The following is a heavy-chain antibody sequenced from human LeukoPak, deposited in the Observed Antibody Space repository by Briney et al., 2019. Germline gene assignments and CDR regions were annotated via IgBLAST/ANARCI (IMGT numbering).Heavy chain of an antibody. CDR3: ATNYYDSSGYFPDFDY. J-gene: IGHJ4*02. CDR1: GFTFSSYA. CDR2: ISAIGLDT. V-gene: IGHV3-23*01. Sequence: GGPRILSCSAPGFTFSSYAMNWFRQAPVKGLEWVSAISAIGLDTYYPTSGKGRFTISRDNSKNTLYLQVNSLRADDTAVYYCATNYYDSSGYFPDFDYWGQGALVSVSS. D-gene: IGHD3-22*01.